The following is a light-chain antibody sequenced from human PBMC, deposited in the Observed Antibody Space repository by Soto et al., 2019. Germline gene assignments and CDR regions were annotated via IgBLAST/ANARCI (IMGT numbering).Light chain of an antibody. J-gene: IGLJ1*01. CDR1: TSNIGTFY. V-gene: IGLV1-47*02. CDR2: LGD. CDR3: AAWDDHLNAYV. Sequence: QSVLTQPPSASSTPGQTVTISCSGSTSNIGTFYVYWYQHLPGTAPKLLIYLGDQRASGVSDRFSGSKSGTSASLAINGLRSDDEADYYCAAWDDHLNAYVFGSGTQVTVL.